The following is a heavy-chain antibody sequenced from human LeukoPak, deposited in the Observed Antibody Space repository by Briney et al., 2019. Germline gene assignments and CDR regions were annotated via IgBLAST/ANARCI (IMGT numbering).Heavy chain of an antibody. V-gene: IGHV1-2*06. D-gene: IGHD1-1*01. CDR1: GYTFTGYY. J-gene: IGHJ4*02. CDR3: ARDRHWNYVDY. CDR2: INPNSGGT. Sequence: ASVKVSCKASGYTFTGYYMHWVRQAPGQWLEWMGRINPNSGGTNYAQKFQGRVTMTRDTSISTAYMELSRLRSDDTAVYYCARDRHWNYVDYWGQGTLLTVSS.